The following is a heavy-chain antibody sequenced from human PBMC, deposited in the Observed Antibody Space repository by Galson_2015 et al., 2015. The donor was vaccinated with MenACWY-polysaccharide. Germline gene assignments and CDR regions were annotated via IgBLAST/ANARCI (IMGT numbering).Heavy chain of an antibody. CDR1: EFGVSTYS. V-gene: IGHV3-74*01. D-gene: IGHD3-3*01. CDR3: ARGHYDLWSGYRHYYFGLDV. CDR2: TNRDTTSA. Sequence: RLGCEAYEFGVSTYSMECGRQGPGNGPVWVERTNRDTTSASYANRVTGRFGISLDNPHSTAYLQMTSLTAEDTAVYYCARGHYDLWSGYRHYYFGLDVWGQGTTVTVSS. J-gene: IGHJ6*01.